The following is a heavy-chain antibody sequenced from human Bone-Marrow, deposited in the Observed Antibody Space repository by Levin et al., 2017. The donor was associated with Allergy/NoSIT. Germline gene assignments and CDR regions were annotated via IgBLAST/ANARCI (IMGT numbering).Heavy chain of an antibody. D-gene: IGHD1/OR15-1a*01. CDR1: GFNFNNFA. J-gene: IGHJ4*02. CDR2: ISWNSYTI. CDR3: TKGMVGTTSSFWES. Sequence: PGGSLRLSCEASGFNFNNFAMHWVRQAPGKGLEWVAGISWNSYTIDYADSVKGRFTISRDNGESSLFLQMNALRFDDTALYFCTKGMVGTTSSFWESWGQGTLVTVSS. V-gene: IGHV3-9*01.